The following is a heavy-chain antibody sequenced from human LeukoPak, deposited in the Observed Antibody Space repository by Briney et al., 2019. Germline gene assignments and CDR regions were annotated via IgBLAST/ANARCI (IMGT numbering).Heavy chain of an antibody. CDR2: IYYSGST. V-gene: IGHV4-59*01. J-gene: IGHJ6*02. Sequence: PSETLSLTCTVSGGSISSYYWSWIRQPPGKGLEWIGYIYYSGSTNYNPSLKSRVTISVDTSKNQFSLKLSSVTAADTAVYYCARARAGATASHYYYYGMDVWGQGTTVTVSS. D-gene: IGHD1-26*01. CDR1: GGSISSYY. CDR3: ARARAGATASHYYYYGMDV.